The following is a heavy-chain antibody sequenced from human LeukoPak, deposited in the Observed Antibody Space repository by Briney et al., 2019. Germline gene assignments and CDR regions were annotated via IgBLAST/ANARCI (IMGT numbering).Heavy chain of an antibody. CDR2: VNTNTGNP. D-gene: IGHD2-2*01. CDR3: ARASRYCSSTSCYDLDY. J-gene: IGHJ4*02. CDR1: GYTFTSYA. Sequence: ASVKVSCKASGYTFTSYAMNWVRQAPGQGLEWMGWVNTNTGNPTYAQGFTGRFVFSLDTSVSTAYLQISSLKAEDTAVYYCARASRYCSSTSCYDLDYWGQGTLVTVSS. V-gene: IGHV7-4-1*02.